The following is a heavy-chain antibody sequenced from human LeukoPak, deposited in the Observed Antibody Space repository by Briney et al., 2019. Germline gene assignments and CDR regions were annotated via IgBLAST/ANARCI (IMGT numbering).Heavy chain of an antibody. CDR1: GYSFTSYC. J-gene: IGHJ3*02. Sequence: GESLKISCKVSGYSFTSYCIGWVRQMPGKGLEWMGIIYPGDSGPTYSPSFQGQVTISVDKSISTAYLQWSSLQASDTAMYYCGMSGDRVPLQDDVFDIWGQGTMVTVSS. CDR3: GMSGDRVPLQDDVFDI. D-gene: IGHD1-26*01. CDR2: IYPGDSGP. V-gene: IGHV5-51*01.